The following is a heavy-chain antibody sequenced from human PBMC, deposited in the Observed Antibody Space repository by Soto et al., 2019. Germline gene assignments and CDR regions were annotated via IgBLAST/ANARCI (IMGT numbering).Heavy chain of an antibody. D-gene: IGHD6-13*01. CDR2: IKSKTDGGTT. CDR3: TTQNSSWPPYYYYYGMDV. Sequence: GGSLRLSCAASGFTFSNAWMNWVRQAPGKGLEWVGRIKSKTDGGTTDYAAPVKGRFTISRDDSKNTLYLQMNSLKTEDTAVYYCTTQNSSWPPYYYYYGMDVWGQGTTVTVSS. CDR1: GFTFSNAW. J-gene: IGHJ6*02. V-gene: IGHV3-15*07.